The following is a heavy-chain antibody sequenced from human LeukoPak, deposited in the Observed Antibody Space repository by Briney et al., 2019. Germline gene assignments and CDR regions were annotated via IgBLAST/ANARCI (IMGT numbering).Heavy chain of an antibody. V-gene: IGHV4-39*07. D-gene: IGHD3-10*01. CDR2: IYYSGNT. CDR3: ARDRAVNWFDP. CDR1: GDSISSSNSY. J-gene: IGHJ5*02. Sequence: SETLSLTCTVSGDSISSSNSYWGWIRQPPGKGLEWIGSIYYSGNTYYNPSLKSRVTMSVDTSKNQFSLKLSSVTAADTAVYYCARDRAVNWFDPWGQGTLVTVSP.